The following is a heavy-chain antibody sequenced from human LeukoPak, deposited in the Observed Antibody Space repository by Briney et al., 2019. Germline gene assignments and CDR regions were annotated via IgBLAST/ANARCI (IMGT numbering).Heavy chain of an antibody. J-gene: IGHJ4*02. CDR3: VRGGYRGFDYEY. CDR1: GFTVSSSY. Sequence: GGSLRLSCAASGFTVSSSYMSWVRQAPGKGLEWVSVIYTIGSTYYADSVKGRFTISRDNAKSSLYLQMNSLRAEDTAVYYCVRGGYRGFDYEYWGQGTLVTVSS. D-gene: IGHD5-12*01. V-gene: IGHV3-53*01. CDR2: IYTIGST.